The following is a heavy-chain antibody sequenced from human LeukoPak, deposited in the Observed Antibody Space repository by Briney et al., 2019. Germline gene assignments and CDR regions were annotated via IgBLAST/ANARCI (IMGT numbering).Heavy chain of an antibody. CDR1: GFTFDDYG. J-gene: IGHJ4*02. D-gene: IGHD2-2*01. CDR3: ARKGCSSTSCYEDY. CDR2: INWNGGST. Sequence: GGSLRLSCAASGFTFDDYGMSWVRQAPGKGLEWVSGINWNGGSTGYADSVKGRLTISRDNAKNSLYLQMNSLRAEDTALYYCARKGCSSTSCYEDYWGQGTLVTVSS. V-gene: IGHV3-20*04.